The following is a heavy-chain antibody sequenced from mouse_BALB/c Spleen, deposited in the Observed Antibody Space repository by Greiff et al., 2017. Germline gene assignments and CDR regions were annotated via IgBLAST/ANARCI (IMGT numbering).Heavy chain of an antibody. Sequence: QVQLKQPGAELVKPGASVKLSCKASGYTFTSYWMHWVKQRPGQGLEWIGEIDPSDSYTNFNQKFKGKATLTVDKSSSTAYMQLSSLTSEDSAVYYCARYPSGAMDYWGQGTSVTVSS. V-gene: IGHV1-69*02. J-gene: IGHJ4*01. CDR3: ARYPSGAMDY. CDR1: GYTFTSYW. CDR2: IDPSDSYT.